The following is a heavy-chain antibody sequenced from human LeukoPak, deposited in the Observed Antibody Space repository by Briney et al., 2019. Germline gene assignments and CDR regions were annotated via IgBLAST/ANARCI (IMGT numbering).Heavy chain of an antibody. CDR2: INPNSGGT. J-gene: IGHJ4*02. V-gene: IGHV1-2*02. CDR1: GYTFTVYY. CDR3: ASGGFGGWYGIGFDY. D-gene: IGHD6-19*01. Sequence: ASVKVSCKASGYTFTVYYMHWVRQAPGQGLEWMGWINPNSGGTNYAQKFQGRVTMTRDTSISTAYMELSRLRSDDTAVYCCASGGFGGWYGIGFDYWGQGTLVTVSS.